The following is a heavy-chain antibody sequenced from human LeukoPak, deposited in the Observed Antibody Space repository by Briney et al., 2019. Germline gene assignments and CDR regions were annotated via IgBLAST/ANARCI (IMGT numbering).Heavy chain of an antibody. V-gene: IGHV1-69*05. Sequence: SVKVSCKASGGTFSSYAISWVRQAPGHGLEWMGGIIPIFGTANYAQKFQGRVTITTDESTSTAYMELSSLRSEDTAVYYCARTDPPYYYDSVNWFDPWGQGTLVTVSS. CDR1: GGTFSSYA. J-gene: IGHJ5*02. CDR3: ARTDPPYYYDSVNWFDP. CDR2: IIPIFGTA. D-gene: IGHD3-22*01.